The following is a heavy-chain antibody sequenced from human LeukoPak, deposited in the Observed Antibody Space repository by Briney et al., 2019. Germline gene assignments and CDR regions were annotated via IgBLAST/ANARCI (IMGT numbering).Heavy chain of an antibody. V-gene: IGHV4-39*07. Sequence: SETLSLTCTVSGGSISSSSYYWGWIRQPPGKGLEWIGSIYYSGSTYYNPSLKSRVTISVDTSKNQFSLKLSSVTAADTAVYYRARGGLWSGYPLPQDWGQGTLVTVSS. J-gene: IGHJ4*02. CDR2: IYYSGST. CDR3: ARGGLWSGYPLPQD. D-gene: IGHD3-3*01. CDR1: GGSISSSSYY.